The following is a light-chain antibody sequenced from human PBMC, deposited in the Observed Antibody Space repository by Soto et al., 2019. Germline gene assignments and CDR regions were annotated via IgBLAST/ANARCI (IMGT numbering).Light chain of an antibody. Sequence: EIVMTQSPATLSVSPGERATLSCRASQSISSSLAWYQQKPGQAPRLLIHGASTRATSNPGRFSGSGSGAEFTLTISRLEPEDVAVYYCQQYGSSPYTFGQGTKVDIK. CDR3: QQYGSSPYT. CDR2: GAS. CDR1: QSISSS. J-gene: IGKJ2*01. V-gene: IGKV3-15*01.